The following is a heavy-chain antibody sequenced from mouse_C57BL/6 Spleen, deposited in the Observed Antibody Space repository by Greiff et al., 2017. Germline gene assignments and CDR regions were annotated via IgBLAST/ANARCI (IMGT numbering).Heavy chain of an antibody. J-gene: IGHJ4*01. CDR2: INYDGSST. CDR3: ARDESLITTVPGAMDY. Sequence: EVMLVESEGGLVQPGSSMKLSCTASGFTFSDYYMAWVRQVPEKGLEWVANINYDGSSTYYLDSLKSRFIISRDNAKNILYLQMSSLKSEDTATYYCARDESLITTVPGAMDYWGQGTSVTVSS. D-gene: IGHD1-1*01. V-gene: IGHV5-16*01. CDR1: GFTFSDYY.